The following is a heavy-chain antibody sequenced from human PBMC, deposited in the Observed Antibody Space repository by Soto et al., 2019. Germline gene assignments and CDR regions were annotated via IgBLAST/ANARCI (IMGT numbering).Heavy chain of an antibody. CDR3: ARLMVRGIDY. CDR1: NVSISNYY. J-gene: IGHJ4*02. Sequence: QVQLQESGPGLVKPSETLSLTCTVSNVSISNYYWSWIRQPPGKGLEWIGYIYYSGSTNYTPSLKRRVAISIDTSKNQFSLKLTSVTAAATAVYYGARLMVRGIDYWGQGTLVTVSS. CDR2: IYYSGST. D-gene: IGHD3-10*01. V-gene: IGHV4-59*08.